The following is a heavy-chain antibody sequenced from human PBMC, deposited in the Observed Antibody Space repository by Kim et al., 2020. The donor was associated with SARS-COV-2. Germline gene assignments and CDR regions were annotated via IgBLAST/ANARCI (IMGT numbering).Heavy chain of an antibody. J-gene: IGHJ4*02. Sequence: SETLSLTCSFSGASIISSTYYWGWIRQPPGKGLEWIGSLYSSGSTFHNPSLKSRVTISGDMSESQFSLRLTSVTAADTAMYYCGFFGEQQGDFDYWGQG. D-gene: IGHD3-16*01. CDR3: GFFGEQQGDFDY. CDR2: LYSSGST. CDR1: GASIISSTYY. V-gene: IGHV4-39*01.